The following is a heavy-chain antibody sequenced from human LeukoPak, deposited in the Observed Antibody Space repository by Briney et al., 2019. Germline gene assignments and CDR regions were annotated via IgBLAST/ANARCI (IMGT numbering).Heavy chain of an antibody. Sequence: SETLSLTCTVSGGSISSGSYYWTWIRQPAGKGLEWIGRIYTSGGTNYNPSLKSRVTISVDTSKNHFSLKLSSVTAADTAVYYCARAGTYYDSRAMDYWGQGTLVTVSS. J-gene: IGHJ4*02. D-gene: IGHD3-22*01. CDR2: IYTSGGT. CDR1: GGSISSGSYY. CDR3: ARAGTYYDSRAMDY. V-gene: IGHV4-61*02.